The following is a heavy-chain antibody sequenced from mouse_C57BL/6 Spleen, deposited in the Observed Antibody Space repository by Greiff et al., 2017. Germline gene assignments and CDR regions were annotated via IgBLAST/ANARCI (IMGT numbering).Heavy chain of an antibody. V-gene: IGHV1-50*01. Sequence: QVQLKQPGAELVKPGASVKLSCKASGYTFTSYWMQWVKQRPGQGLEWIGEIDPSDSYTNYNQKFKGKATLTVDTSSSTAYMQLSSLTSEDSAVYYCASLYGKGDWYFDVWGTGTTVTVSS. CDR1: GYTFTSYW. CDR3: ASLYGKGDWYFDV. CDR2: IDPSDSYT. D-gene: IGHD2-1*01. J-gene: IGHJ1*03.